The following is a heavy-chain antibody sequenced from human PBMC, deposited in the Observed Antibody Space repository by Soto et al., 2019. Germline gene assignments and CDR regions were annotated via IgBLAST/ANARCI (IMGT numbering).Heavy chain of an antibody. J-gene: IGHJ4*02. CDR3: VGGQFYFDY. D-gene: IGHD3-10*01. V-gene: IGHV3-30*03. CDR1: VVPFTSYG. Sequence: QVQLVESGGGVVQPGRSLRLSCAASVVPFTSYGMHWVREGPGKGLEWLAVISYDGTNKFYADSVKGRFTISRDNSKNTLYLQMNSLRPEDTALYYCVGGQFYFDYRGQGTLVIVSS. CDR2: ISYDGTNK.